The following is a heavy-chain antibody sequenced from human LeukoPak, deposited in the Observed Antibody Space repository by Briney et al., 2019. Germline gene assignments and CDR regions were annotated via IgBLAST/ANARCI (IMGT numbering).Heavy chain of an antibody. D-gene: IGHD1-1*01. CDR3: ARDRGSYYIDF. V-gene: IGHV3-33*01. CDR2: VWYDGSNK. Sequence: GGSLRLSCAASGFTFRNHGMHWVRQAPGKGLEWVAVVWYDGSNKYYADSVKGRFTFSRDNSKNTLSLQMDSLRAEDTALYYCARDRGSYYIDFWGQGTPVTVSS. CDR1: GFTFRNHG. J-gene: IGHJ4*02.